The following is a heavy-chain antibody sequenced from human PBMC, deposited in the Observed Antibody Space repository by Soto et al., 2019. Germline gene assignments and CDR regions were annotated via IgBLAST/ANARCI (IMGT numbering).Heavy chain of an antibody. J-gene: IGHJ4*02. D-gene: IGHD5-12*01. CDR1: GFTFSNYA. Sequence: GGSLRLSCAASGFTFSNYAMNWVRQAPGKGLEWVSGISGSGGSTYYADSVKGRFTISRDNSKNTLYLQMNSLRAEDTAVYYYAKRQARPIYSYYFDYWGQGTLVTVSS. V-gene: IGHV3-23*01. CDR3: AKRQARPIYSYYFDY. CDR2: ISGSGGST.